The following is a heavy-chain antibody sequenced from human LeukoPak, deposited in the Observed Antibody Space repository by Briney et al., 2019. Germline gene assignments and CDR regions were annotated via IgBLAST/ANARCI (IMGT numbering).Heavy chain of an antibody. V-gene: IGHV3-53*01. D-gene: IGHD3-16*02. CDR1: GFTVSSNY. CDR3: ARSSDYVWGSYRSHFDY. CDR2: IYSGGST. J-gene: IGHJ4*02. Sequence: GGSLRLSCAASGFTVSSNYMSWVRQAPGKGLEWVSVIYSGGSTYYADSVKGRSTISRDNSKNTLYLQMNSLRAEDTAVYYCARSSDYVWGSYRSHFDYWGQGTLVTVSS.